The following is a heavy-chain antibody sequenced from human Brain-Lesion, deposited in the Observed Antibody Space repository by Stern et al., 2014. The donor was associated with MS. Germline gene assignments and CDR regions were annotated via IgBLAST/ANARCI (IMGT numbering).Heavy chain of an antibody. V-gene: IGHV3-7*01. D-gene: IGHD3-3*01. J-gene: IGHJ6*02. Sequence: EVQLVESGGGLVQPGGSLTMSCTAAGFTFGNYWMTWVRQAPGKGLEWVANIKEDGNEKNYVDSVKARFPISRDNARNALYLQMNSLRVEDTALYYCARVYNTIYGIVTQRGSGMDVWGQGTTFIVSS. CDR3: ARVYNTIYGIVTQRGSGMDV. CDR1: GFTFGNYW. CDR2: IKEDGNEK.